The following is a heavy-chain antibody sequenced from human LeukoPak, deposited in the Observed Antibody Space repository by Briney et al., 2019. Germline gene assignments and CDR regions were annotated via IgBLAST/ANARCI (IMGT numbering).Heavy chain of an antibody. J-gene: IGHJ5*02. V-gene: IGHV5-51*01. Sequence: GESLKISCKGSGYSFTSYWIGWVRQMRGKGLEWMGIIYPGDSDTRYSPSFQGQVTISADKSISTAYLQWSSLKASDTAMYYCARGYCSSTSCYPYWFDPWGQGTLVTVSS. D-gene: IGHD2-2*01. CDR1: GYSFTSYW. CDR2: IYPGDSDT. CDR3: ARGYCSSTSCYPYWFDP.